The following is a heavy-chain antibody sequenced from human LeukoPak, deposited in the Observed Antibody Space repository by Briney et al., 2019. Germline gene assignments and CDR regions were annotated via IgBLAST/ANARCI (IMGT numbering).Heavy chain of an antibody. CDR1: GYTFTTYD. CDR2: MDPNNGNT. J-gene: IGHJ4*02. V-gene: IGHV1-8*03. CDR3: ARAPRPDYFDY. Sequence: ASVKVSCKASGYTFTTYDTNWVRQAPGQGLEWMGWMDPNNGNTVYAHKFQGRVTITRNTSISTAYMELSSLRSEDTAVYYCARAPRPDYFDYWGQGTLVTVSS.